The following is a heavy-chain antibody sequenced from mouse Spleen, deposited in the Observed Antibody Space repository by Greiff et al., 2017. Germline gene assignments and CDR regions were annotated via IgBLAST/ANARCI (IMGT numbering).Heavy chain of an antibody. CDR1: GFTIKDDY. V-gene: IGHV14-4*01. CDR3: TTPIRGGAMDY. CDR2: IDRENGDT. J-gene: IGHJ4*01. Sequence: VQLQQSGAELVRPGASVTLSCTASGFTIKDDYMHWVKQRPEQGLEWIGWIDRENGDTEYASKFQGKATITADTSSNTAYLQLSSLTSEDTAVYYCTTPIRGGAMDYWGQGTSVTVSS. D-gene: IGHD1-2*01.